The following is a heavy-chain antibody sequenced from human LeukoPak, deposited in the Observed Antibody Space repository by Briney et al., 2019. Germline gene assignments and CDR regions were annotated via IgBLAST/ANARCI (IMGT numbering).Heavy chain of an antibody. Sequence: GEALNISCKGSGYSLTNFYIGWVRQMPGKGLDWIEIIYPGGPDTRFSPSFQGQVTISADKSISTAYLQWSSLKASDSAIYYCARLSGSWAFDVWGQGTVVTVSS. CDR2: IYPGGPDT. D-gene: IGHD1-26*01. J-gene: IGHJ3*01. CDR1: GYSLTNFY. CDR3: ARLSGSWAFDV. V-gene: IGHV5-51*01.